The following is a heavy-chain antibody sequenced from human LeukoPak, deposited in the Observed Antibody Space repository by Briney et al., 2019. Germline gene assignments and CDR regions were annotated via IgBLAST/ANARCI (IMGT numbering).Heavy chain of an antibody. CDR1: GFTFSSYA. CDR2: ISGSGVSGRGGRT. D-gene: IGHD3-22*01. CDR3: AKADDSSGYYYDSD. V-gene: IGHV3-23*01. Sequence: GGSLRLSCAASGFTFSSYAMNWVRQAPGKGLEWVSSISGSGVSGRGGRTFYADSVKGRFTISRDNSKNTLYLQMNSLRAEDTAVYYCAKADDSSGYYYDSDWGQGTLVTVSS. J-gene: IGHJ4*02.